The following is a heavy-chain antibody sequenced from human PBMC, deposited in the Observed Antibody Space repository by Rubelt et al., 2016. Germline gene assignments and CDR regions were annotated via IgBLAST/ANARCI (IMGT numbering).Heavy chain of an antibody. CDR3: ARGDFDY. J-gene: IGHJ4*02. Sequence: EVHLVQSGGALVKPGGSLRLSCVASGLTFSKAWMSWVRQAPGKGLEWVSIINRDGRTYYTDSVKGRFTISRDKSKNTRYLQMNSPRVEDTALYYCARGDFDYWGQGTLVTVSS. CDR1: GLTFSKAW. CDR2: INRDGRT. V-gene: IGHV3-66*01.